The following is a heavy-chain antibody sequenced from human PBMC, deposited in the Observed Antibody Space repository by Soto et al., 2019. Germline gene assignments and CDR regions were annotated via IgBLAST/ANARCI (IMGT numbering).Heavy chain of an antibody. Sequence: PVGSLRLSCVASGFSFSNYAMTWVRQAPGKGLEWVSVISGSDGRTYYADSVKGRFTISRDNSKNTLYLQMNSLRAEDTAVYYCAKDRERDAWYEDYWGQGTLVTVSS. CDR2: ISGSDGRT. V-gene: IGHV3-23*01. J-gene: IGHJ4*02. CDR3: AKDRERDAWYEDY. D-gene: IGHD6-13*01. CDR1: GFSFSNYA.